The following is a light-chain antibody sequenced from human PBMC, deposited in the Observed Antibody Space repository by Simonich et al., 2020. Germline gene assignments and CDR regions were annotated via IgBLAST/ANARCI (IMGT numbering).Light chain of an antibody. Sequence: DIVMTQSPDSLAVSLGERATINCKSSQSVLYSSHNKNYLAWYQQKPGQPPKLLIYWASTRESVVPYRFSGSGSGTEFTLTISSMQSEDFAGYYCQQYNNWPPSTFGQGTKLEIK. CDR1: QSVLYSSHNKNY. J-gene: IGKJ2*01. CDR3: QQYNNWPPST. V-gene: IGKV4-1*01. CDR2: WAS.